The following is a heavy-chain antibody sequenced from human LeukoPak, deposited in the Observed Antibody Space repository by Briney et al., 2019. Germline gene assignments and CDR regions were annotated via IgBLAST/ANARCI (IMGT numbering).Heavy chain of an antibody. CDR3: ARDRYSNSFYYYYAMDV. D-gene: IGHD4-11*01. Sequence: PSETLSLTCAVSGGSISSNNWWGWVRQPPGKGLEWIGEIYHSGSPNYNPSLKSRVTISVDKSRNHFSLNLSSVTAADTAVYYCARDRYSNSFYYYYAMDVWGQGTTVTVSS. CDR2: IYHSGSP. CDR1: GGSISSNNW. V-gene: IGHV4-4*02. J-gene: IGHJ6*02.